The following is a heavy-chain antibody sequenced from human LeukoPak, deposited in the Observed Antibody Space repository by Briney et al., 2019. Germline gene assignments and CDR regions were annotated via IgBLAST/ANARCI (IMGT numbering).Heavy chain of an antibody. J-gene: IGHJ4*02. CDR1: GFTFSSYW. Sequence: GGSLRLSCAASGFTFSSYWMHWVRQAPGKGLEWVAVISYDGSNKYYADSVKGRFTISRDNSKNTLYLQMNSLRAEDTAVYYCVKTVTSYYFDYWGQGTLVTVSS. V-gene: IGHV3-30-3*01. CDR3: VKTVTSYYFDY. CDR2: ISYDGSNK. D-gene: IGHD4-11*01.